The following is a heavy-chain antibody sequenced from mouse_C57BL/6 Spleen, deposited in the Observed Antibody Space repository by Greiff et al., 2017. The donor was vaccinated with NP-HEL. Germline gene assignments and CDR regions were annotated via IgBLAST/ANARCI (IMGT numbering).Heavy chain of an antibody. J-gene: IGHJ2*01. Sequence: EVMLVESGGDLVKPGGSLKLSCAASGFTFSSYGMSWVRQTPDKRLEWVATISSGGSYTYYPDSVKGRFTISRDNAKNTLYLQMSSLKSEDTAMYYCARQGALYYFDYWGQGTTLTVSS. V-gene: IGHV5-6*02. CDR3: ARQGALYYFDY. CDR1: GFTFSSYG. CDR2: ISSGGSYT.